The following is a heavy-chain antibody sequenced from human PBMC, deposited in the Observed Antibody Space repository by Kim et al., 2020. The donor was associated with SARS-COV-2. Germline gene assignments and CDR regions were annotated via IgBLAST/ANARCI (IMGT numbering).Heavy chain of an antibody. Sequence: RSTSHADSGKGRFTICRDNAKNTLYLKMNGLRAEDTAVYYCASGLTPGQYWGQGTLVTVSS. D-gene: IGHD2-15*01. V-gene: IGHV3-74*01. CDR3: ASGLTPGQY. CDR2: RST. J-gene: IGHJ4*02.